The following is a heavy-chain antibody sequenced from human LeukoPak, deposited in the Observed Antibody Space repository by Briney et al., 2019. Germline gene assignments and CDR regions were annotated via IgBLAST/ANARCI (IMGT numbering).Heavy chain of an antibody. J-gene: IGHJ2*01. CDR2: IYYSGST. V-gene: IGHV4-61*01. D-gene: IGHD3-10*01. Sequence: KSSETLSLTCTVSGGSVSSGNYYWSWIRQPPGKGLEWIGYIYYSGSTNYNPSLKSRVTISVDTSKNQFSLKLSSVTAADTAVYYCAGVGYYGSGRRYFDLWGRGTLVTVSS. CDR1: GGSVSSGNYY. CDR3: AGVGYYGSGRRYFDL.